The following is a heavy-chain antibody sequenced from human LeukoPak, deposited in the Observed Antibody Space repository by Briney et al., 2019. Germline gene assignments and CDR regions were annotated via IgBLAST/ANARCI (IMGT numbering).Heavy chain of an antibody. Sequence: GGSLRLSCAASGFTFSSYAMHWVRQAPGKGLXXXXLMSYDGSNKYYTDSVKGRFTISRDNSKDTLYLQMNSLRAEDTAVYYCARSTPAYSYGVDYWGQGTLVTVSS. CDR1: GFTFSSYA. CDR3: ARSTPAYSYGVDY. V-gene: IGHV3-30-3*01. D-gene: IGHD5-18*01. J-gene: IGHJ4*02. CDR2: MSYDGSNK.